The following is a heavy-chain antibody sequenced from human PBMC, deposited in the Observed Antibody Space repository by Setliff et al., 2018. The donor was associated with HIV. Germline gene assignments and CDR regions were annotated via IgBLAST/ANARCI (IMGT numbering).Heavy chain of an antibody. J-gene: IGHJ3*02. Sequence: ASVKVSCKASGFTFNKFHIQWVRQAPGQGLEWMGWINVDSGGTNYVQKFQGRVTMTWDTSISTAYMDLSSLTSDDTAIYYCTRATRYCGGDCSSRGAYDIWGQGTVVTVSS. D-gene: IGHD2-21*02. V-gene: IGHV1-2*02. CDR2: INVDSGGT. CDR1: GFTFNKFH. CDR3: TRATRYCGGDCSSRGAYDI.